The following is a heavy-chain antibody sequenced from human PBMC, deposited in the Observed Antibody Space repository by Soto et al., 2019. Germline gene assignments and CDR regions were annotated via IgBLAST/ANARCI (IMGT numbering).Heavy chain of an antibody. CDR3: ARESEDLTSNFDY. Sequence: EVQLVESGGGLVKPGGSLRLSCAASGFIFTRYSMNWVRQAPGKGLEWGSSISSTTNYIYYGDTMKGRFTISTDNAKNSLYLEMNSLRAEDTAVYYCARESEDLTSNFDYWGQGTLVTVSS. CDR2: ISSTTNYI. J-gene: IGHJ4*02. CDR1: GFIFTRYS. V-gene: IGHV3-21*06.